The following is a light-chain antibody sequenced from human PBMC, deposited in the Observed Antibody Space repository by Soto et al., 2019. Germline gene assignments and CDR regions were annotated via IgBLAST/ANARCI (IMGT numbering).Light chain of an antibody. CDR3: QQSYSTPFT. J-gene: IGKJ3*01. CDR1: QSISSY. Sequence: DIQMTQSPSSLSASVGARVTITCRASQSISSYLNWYQQKPGKAPKLLIYAASSLQSGVPSRFSVSGSGTYFTLTISSLQPEDFATYYCQQSYSTPFTFGPGTKGDIK. V-gene: IGKV1-39*01. CDR2: AAS.